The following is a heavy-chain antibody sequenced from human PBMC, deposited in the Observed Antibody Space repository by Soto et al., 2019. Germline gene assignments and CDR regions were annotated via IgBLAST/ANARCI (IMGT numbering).Heavy chain of an antibody. CDR2: INPNSGGT. D-gene: IGHD6-6*01. CDR3: AASPEYSSSPIFDY. Sequence: ASVKVSCKASGYTFTGYYMHWVRQAPGQGLEWMGWINPNSGGTNYAQKFQGRVTMTRDTSISTAYMELSRLISDDTAVYYCAASPEYSSSPIFDYWGQGTLVTVSS. V-gene: IGHV1-2*02. CDR1: GYTFTGYY. J-gene: IGHJ4*02.